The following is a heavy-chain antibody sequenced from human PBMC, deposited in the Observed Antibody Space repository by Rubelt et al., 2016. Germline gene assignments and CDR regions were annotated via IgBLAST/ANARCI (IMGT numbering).Heavy chain of an antibody. D-gene: IGHD4-23*01. J-gene: IGHJ5*02. CDR1: GYSFTSYW. V-gene: IGHV5-10-1*01. Sequence: EVQLVQSGAEVKKPGESLRISCKGSGYSFTSYWISWVRQMPGKGLEWMGRIDPSDSYTNYSTSFQGPVTISADKSISPAYRQVRSLKAADTAMYYCARHAGDGGNSEDWFDPWGQGTLVTVSS. CDR2: IDPSDSYT. CDR3: ARHAGDGGNSEDWFDP.